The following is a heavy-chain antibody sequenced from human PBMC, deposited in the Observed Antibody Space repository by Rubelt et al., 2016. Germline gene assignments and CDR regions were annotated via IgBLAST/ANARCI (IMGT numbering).Heavy chain of an antibody. V-gene: IGHV3-21*01. CDR3: ARGRYITSSYYFDQ. Sequence: MGLEWVSSISSSGSYIYYADSVRGRFTISRDNAKSSLSLQMNSLRVEDTAVYYCARGRYITSSYYFDQWGQGSLVTVSS. D-gene: IGHD6-6*01. J-gene: IGHJ4*02. CDR2: ISSSGSYI.